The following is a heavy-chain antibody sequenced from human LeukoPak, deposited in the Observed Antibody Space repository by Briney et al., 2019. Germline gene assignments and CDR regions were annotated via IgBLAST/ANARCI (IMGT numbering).Heavy chain of an antibody. J-gene: IGHJ4*02. D-gene: IGHD5-18*01. V-gene: IGHV3-53*01. CDR3: AKDIQGAN. CDR2: IYSGGST. CDR1: GFTVSSNY. Sequence: GGSLRLSCAASGFTVSSNYMSWVRQAPGKGLEWVSVIYSGGSTYYAGSVRGRFTISRDNSKNTVYLQMNSLRAEDTALYYCAKDIQGANWGQGTLVTVSS.